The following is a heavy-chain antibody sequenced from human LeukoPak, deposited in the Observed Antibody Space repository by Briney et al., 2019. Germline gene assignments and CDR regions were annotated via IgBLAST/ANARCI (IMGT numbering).Heavy chain of an antibody. D-gene: IGHD3-10*01. V-gene: IGHV3-30*04. CDR1: GFTFSRFA. J-gene: IGHJ4*02. CDR3: ARAPSGDPGGVDS. CDR2: ASYDGSNK. Sequence: GGSLRLSCAASGFTFSRFAIHWVRQAPGKGLEWVAVASYDGSNKYYADSLKGRFTISRDNSKSTLYLQMNSLTVEDTAVYYCARAPSGDPGGVDSWGQGTLVTVSS.